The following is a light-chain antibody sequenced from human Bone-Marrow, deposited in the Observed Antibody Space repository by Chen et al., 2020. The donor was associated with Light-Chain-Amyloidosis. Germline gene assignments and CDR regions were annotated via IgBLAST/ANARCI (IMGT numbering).Light chain of an antibody. Sequence: QSVLTQPPTGSGAPGQSITTFCTGTSSDVGGYNYVSWYQQPPGKVPKLILYDVHNRPSGVSNRFSGSKSGNTASLTISGLQTEDEADYYCSSYTSNITGVVFGGGTKLTVL. CDR2: DVH. CDR1: SSDVGGYNY. CDR3: SSYTSNITGVV. V-gene: IGLV2-14*03. J-gene: IGLJ2*01.